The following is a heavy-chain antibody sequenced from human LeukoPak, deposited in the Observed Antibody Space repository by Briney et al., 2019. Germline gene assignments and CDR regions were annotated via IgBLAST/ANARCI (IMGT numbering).Heavy chain of an antibody. D-gene: IGHD3-3*01. CDR2: ITANGDRT. J-gene: IGHJ4*02. CDR3: ATLGVIVRNNSLDY. CDR1: GFTFRSYA. V-gene: IGHV3-23*01. Sequence: PGGSLRLSCVGSGFTFRSYAVTWVRQAPGKGLEWDSSITANGDRTYYADSVKGRFTISRDNSKKTLYLQMNSLRAEDTAVYYCATLGVIVRNNSLDYWGQGALVIVSS.